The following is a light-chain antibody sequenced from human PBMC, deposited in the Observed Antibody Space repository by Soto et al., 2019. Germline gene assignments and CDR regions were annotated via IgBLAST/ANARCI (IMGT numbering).Light chain of an antibody. CDR3: FFSYNGPRGV. CDR2: DTN. CDR1: TGPVTSGHY. Sequence: QAVVTQETSLTVSPGGTVTLTCGSSTGPVTSGHYPYWFQQKPGQAPRTLIFDTNNKHSWTPARFSGFLPGDKAALTLSGAQAEDEAAYYCFFSYNGPRGVFGPGTKLTVL. J-gene: IGLJ1*01. V-gene: IGLV7-46*01.